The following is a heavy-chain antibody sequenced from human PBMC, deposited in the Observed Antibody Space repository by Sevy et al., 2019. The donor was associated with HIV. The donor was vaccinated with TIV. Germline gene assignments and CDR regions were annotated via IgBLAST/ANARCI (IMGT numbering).Heavy chain of an antibody. V-gene: IGHV1-69*13. CDR2: NIPIFGTA. J-gene: IGHJ3*02. CDR1: GGTFSSYA. CDR3: ARVIGSSGYNDAFDI. D-gene: IGHD3-22*01. Sequence: ASVKVSCKASGGTFSSYAISWVRQAPGQGLEWMGGNIPIFGTANYAQKFQGRVTITADESTSTAYMELSSLRSEDTAVYYCARVIGSSGYNDAFDIWGQGTMVTVSS.